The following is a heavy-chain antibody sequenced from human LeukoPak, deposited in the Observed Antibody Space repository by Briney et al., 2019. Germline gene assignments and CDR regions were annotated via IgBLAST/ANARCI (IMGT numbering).Heavy chain of an antibody. V-gene: IGHV4-4*02. J-gene: IGHJ4*02. Sequence: SGTLSLTCVVSGGSISNNKWWTWVRQPPGKGLERIGEIFHSGSTKYNPSLESRVTISVDKSKNQFSLKLSSVTAADTAVYYCASVALSSFDYWGQGTLVTVSS. CDR1: GGSISNNKW. CDR3: ASVALSSFDY. CDR2: IFHSGST. D-gene: IGHD2-21*01.